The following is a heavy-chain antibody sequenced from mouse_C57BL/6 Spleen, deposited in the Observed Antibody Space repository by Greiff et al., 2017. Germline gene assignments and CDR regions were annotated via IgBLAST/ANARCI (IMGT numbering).Heavy chain of an antibody. CDR3: ARQNYGSSSGFAY. CDR2: INPSSGYT. D-gene: IGHD1-1*01. J-gene: IGHJ3*01. V-gene: IGHV1-4*01. Sequence: QVQLQQSGAELARPGASVKMSCKASGYTFTSYTMPWVKQRPGQGLEWIGYINPSSGYTKYNQKFKDKATLTADKASSTAYMQLSSLTSEDSAVYYCARQNYGSSSGFAYWGQGTLVTVSA. CDR1: GYTFTSYT.